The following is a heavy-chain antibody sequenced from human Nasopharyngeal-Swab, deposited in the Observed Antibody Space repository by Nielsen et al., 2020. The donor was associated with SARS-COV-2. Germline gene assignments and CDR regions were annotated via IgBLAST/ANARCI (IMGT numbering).Heavy chain of an antibody. CDR2: IRSKAYGGTT. CDR3: TRAATLYYGMDV. V-gene: IGHV3-49*04. Sequence: GESLKISCAASGFTFSNAWMSWVRQVPGKGLEWVGFIRSKAYGGTTEYAASVKGRFTISRDDSKSIAYLQMNSLKTEDTAVYYCTRAATLYYGMDVWGQGTTVTVSS. CDR1: GFTFSNAW. D-gene: IGHD2-15*01. J-gene: IGHJ6*02.